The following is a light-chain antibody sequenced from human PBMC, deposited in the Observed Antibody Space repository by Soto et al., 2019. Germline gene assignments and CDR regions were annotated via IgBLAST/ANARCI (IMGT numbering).Light chain of an antibody. Sequence: QAVVTQPPSASGTPGQTVTISCSGSSSNIASYSVYWYQQLPGTAPKLLIYEDNQRPSGVPDRFSGSKSDTSASLVIAGLRSGDEADYYCAAWDDSLTILFGGGTKVTVL. CDR3: AAWDDSLTIL. V-gene: IGLV1-47*01. J-gene: IGLJ2*01. CDR2: EDN. CDR1: SSNIASYS.